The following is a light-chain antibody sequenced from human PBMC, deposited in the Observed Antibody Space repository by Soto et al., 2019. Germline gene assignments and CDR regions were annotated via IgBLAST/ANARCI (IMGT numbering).Light chain of an antibody. V-gene: IGKV3-20*01. J-gene: IGKJ1*01. Sequence: EIVLTQSPGTLSLSPGERATLYCRASQRVTSSYLAWYQQKPGQAPRLLIYSASSRATGIPDRFSGSGSGTDFTLTISRLEPEDFAVYYCQQYGGSPWTFGQGTKVDIK. CDR3: QQYGGSPWT. CDR1: QRVTSSY. CDR2: SAS.